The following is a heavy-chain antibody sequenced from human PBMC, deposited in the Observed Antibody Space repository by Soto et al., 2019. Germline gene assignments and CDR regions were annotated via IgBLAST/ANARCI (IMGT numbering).Heavy chain of an antibody. CDR3: AGGGLDYVHYYYGMDV. CDR2: IYYSGST. D-gene: IGHD3-10*02. CDR1: GGSISSSSYY. V-gene: IGHV4-39*01. J-gene: IGHJ6*02. Sequence: KTSETLSLTCTVSGGSISSSSYYWGWIRQPPGKGLEWIGSIYYSGSTYYNPSLKSRVTISVDTSKNQFSLKLSSVTAADTAVYYCAGGGLDYVHYYYGMDVWGQGTTVTVSS.